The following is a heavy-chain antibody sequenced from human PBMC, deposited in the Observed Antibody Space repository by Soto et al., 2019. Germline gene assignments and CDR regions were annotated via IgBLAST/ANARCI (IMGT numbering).Heavy chain of an antibody. CDR3: ARSVVPAAYFDY. CDR1: GGSISSYY. D-gene: IGHD2-2*01. V-gene: IGHV4-59*01. J-gene: IGHJ4*02. CDR2: IYYSGST. Sequence: SETLSLTCTVSGGSISSYYWSWIRQPPGKGLEWIGYIYYSGSTNYNPSLKSRVTISVDTSKNQFSLKLSSVTAADTAVYYCARSVVPAAYFDYWGQGTLVTVSS.